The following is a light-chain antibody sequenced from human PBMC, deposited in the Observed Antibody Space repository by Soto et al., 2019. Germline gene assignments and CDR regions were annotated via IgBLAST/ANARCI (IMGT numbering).Light chain of an antibody. Sequence: QSALTQPVSVSGSPGQSITLSCTGTSSDVGGYSFVSWYQQHPGKAPKLMIYEVNNRPSGVSNRFSGSKSGNTASLTITGLQAEDEADYYCSSYTSGSTSDVLFGGGTQLTVL. CDR1: SSDVGGYSF. CDR2: EVN. V-gene: IGLV2-14*01. J-gene: IGLJ2*01. CDR3: SSYTSGSTSDVL.